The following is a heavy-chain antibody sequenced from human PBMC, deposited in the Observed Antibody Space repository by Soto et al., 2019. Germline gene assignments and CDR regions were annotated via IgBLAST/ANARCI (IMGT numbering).Heavy chain of an antibody. D-gene: IGHD3-3*01. J-gene: IGHJ3*02. CDR1: GYTFTSYD. V-gene: IGHV1-8*01. CDR3: ARDITIFGVSRSPPAFDI. Sequence: GASVKVSCKASGYTFTSYDINWVRQATGEGLEWMGWMNPNSGNTGYAQKFQGRVTMTRNTSISTAYMELSSLRSEDTAVYYCARDITIFGVSRSPPAFDIWGQGTMVTVSS. CDR2: MNPNSGNT.